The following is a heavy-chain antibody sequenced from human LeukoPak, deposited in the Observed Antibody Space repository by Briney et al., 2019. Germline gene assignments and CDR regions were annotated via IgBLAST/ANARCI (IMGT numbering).Heavy chain of an antibody. J-gene: IGHJ4*02. CDR3: VNRGSNYGPFDN. Sequence: GGSLRLSCGAPGFTFISSAMTWARRAPGKGLEWVSTIDYRGDYTSYADYVKGRFTISRDNSRDAVYLQMNNLRAEDTSVYYCVNRGSNYGPFDNWGQGTLVTVSS. CDR1: GFTFISSA. D-gene: IGHD5-18*01. V-gene: IGHV3-23*01. CDR2: IDYRGDYT.